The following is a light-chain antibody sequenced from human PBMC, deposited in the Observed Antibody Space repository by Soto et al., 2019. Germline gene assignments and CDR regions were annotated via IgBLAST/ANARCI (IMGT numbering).Light chain of an antibody. J-gene: IGLJ2*01. CDR2: DVS. Sequence: QSALTQPASVSGSPGQSITISFTGTSSDVGGYNYVSCYQQHPGKAPKLMIYDVSNRPSGVSNRFSGSKSGNTASLTISGLQAEDEADYYCSSYTSSSTLGVFGGGTKLTVL. CDR3: SSYTSSSTLGV. V-gene: IGLV2-14*01. CDR1: SSDVGGYNY.